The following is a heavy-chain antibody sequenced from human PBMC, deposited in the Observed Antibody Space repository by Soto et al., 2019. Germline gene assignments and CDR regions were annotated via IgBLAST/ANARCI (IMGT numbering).Heavy chain of an antibody. CDR2: TYYRSRWYN. V-gene: IGHV6-1*01. CDR1: GDSVSSISVA. J-gene: IGHJ6*01. Sequence: SQTLSLTCVISGDSVSSISVAWNWIRQSPSRGLEWLGRTYYRSRWYNDYAVSVKSRITINPDTSKNQFSLQLNSVTPEDTAVYYCAVSRAGRRYYYYALDVWGQGTPVTVSS. CDR3: AVSRAGRRYYYYALDV. D-gene: IGHD6-6*01.